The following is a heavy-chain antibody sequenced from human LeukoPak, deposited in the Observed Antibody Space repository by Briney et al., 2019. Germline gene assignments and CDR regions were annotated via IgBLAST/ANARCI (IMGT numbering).Heavy chain of an antibody. CDR1: EFDFGSHA. CDR2: ISISGSKT. V-gene: IGHV3-23*01. D-gene: IGHD4-17*01. CDR3: ANEIRPNDY. J-gene: IGHJ4*02. Sequence: GGSLRLSCAASEFDFGSHAMTWVRQAPGKGLEWVSAISISGSKTYYADSVKGRFTISRDNSKNTLYLQMNSLRAEDTAVYYCANEIRPNDYWGQGTQVTVSS.